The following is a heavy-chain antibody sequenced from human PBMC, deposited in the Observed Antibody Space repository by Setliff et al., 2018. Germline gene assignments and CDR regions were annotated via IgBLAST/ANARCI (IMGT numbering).Heavy chain of an antibody. CDR2: IIPIFGTA. V-gene: IGHV1-69*13. CDR3: AGGYRGYYNFWSGSQGANWFDP. D-gene: IGHD3-3*01. CDR1: GGTFSSYA. J-gene: IGHJ5*02. Sequence: SVKVSCKASGGTFSSYAISWVRQAPGQGLEWMGGIIPIFGTANYAKKVQGRVTSTADESTSTAYRELSSLRSEDTAVYYCAGGYRGYYNFWSGSQGANWFDPWGQGTLVTVSS.